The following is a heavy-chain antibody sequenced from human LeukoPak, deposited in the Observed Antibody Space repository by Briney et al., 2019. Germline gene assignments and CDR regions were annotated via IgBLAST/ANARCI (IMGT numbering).Heavy chain of an antibody. Sequence: SETLSLTCAVYGGSFSGYYWSWIRHPPGKGLEGIGEINHSGSTNYNPSLKSRVTISVDTSKNQFSLKLSSVTAADTAVYYCARSPIWSGYSYYFDYWGQGTLVTVSS. V-gene: IGHV4-34*01. CDR1: GGSFSGYY. D-gene: IGHD3-3*01. J-gene: IGHJ4*02. CDR2: INHSGST. CDR3: ARSPIWSGYSYYFDY.